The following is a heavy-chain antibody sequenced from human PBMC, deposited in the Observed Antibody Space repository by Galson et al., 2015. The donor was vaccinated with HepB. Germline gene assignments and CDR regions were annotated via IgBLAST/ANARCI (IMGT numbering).Heavy chain of an antibody. V-gene: IGHV3-23*01. CDR2: ISASGAGT. J-gene: IGHJ6*02. CDR1: GFTFSSYA. CDR3: AKDVSREAMVRGVIINYYYYGMDV. D-gene: IGHD3-10*01. Sequence: SLRLSCAASGFTFSSYAMIWVRQAPGKGLEWVSAISASGAGTYYVDSVKGRFTISRDNSKNTLYLQMNSLRAEDTAVYYCAKDVSREAMVRGVIINYYYYGMDVWGQGTTVTVSS.